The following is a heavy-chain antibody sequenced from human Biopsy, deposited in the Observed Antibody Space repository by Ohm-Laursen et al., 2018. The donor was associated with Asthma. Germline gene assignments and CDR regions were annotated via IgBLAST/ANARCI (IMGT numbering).Heavy chain of an antibody. V-gene: IGHV1-3*01. CDR2: INAANGNT. D-gene: IGHD3-9*01. CDR1: GYTFINYA. CDR3: AKSYLVFLSGQVHDAFAV. J-gene: IGHJ3*01. Sequence: SSVKVSCKASGYTFINYAIHWVRQAPGHSLEWMGWINAANGNTKYSQKFQGRLTISRDTSASTAYMDLSSLRSEDTAVYYCAKSYLVFLSGQVHDAFAVWGQGTMVSVSS.